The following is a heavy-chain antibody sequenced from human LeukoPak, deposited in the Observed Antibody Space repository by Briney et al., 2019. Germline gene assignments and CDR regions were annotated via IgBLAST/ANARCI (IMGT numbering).Heavy chain of an antibody. CDR1: GFTFTDYW. D-gene: IGHD3-10*01. V-gene: IGHV3-74*01. J-gene: IGHJ6*02. CDR2: SNSDESST. Sequence: GGSLRLSCAASGFTFTDYWMHWVRQAPGKGLVWVSRSNSDESSTSYADSVKGRFTISRDNAKKAVYLQMNSLRVEDTAIYYCTRHYGTGFYGMDVWGQGTTVTVSS. CDR3: TRHYGTGFYGMDV.